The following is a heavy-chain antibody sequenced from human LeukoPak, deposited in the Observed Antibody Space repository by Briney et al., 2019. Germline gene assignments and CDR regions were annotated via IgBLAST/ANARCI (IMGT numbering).Heavy chain of an antibody. CDR3: ARSPYDSSGYFRGLYYFDY. J-gene: IGHJ4*02. V-gene: IGHV4-31*03. D-gene: IGHD3-22*01. CDR2: IYYSGST. CDR1: GGSISSGGYY. Sequence: SETLSLTCTVSGGSISSGGYYWSWIRQHPGKGLEWIGYIYYSGSTYYNPSLKSRVTISVDTSKSQFSLKLSSVTAADTAVYYCARSPYDSSGYFRGLYYFDYWGQGTLVTVSS.